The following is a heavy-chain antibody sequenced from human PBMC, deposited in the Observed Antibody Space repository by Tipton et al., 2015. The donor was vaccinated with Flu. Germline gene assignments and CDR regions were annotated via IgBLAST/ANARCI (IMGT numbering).Heavy chain of an antibody. J-gene: IGHJ6*02. Sequence: GSLRLSCAASRFTFSIYGIHWVRQAPGKGLEWVAFIRSDGSDQYYADSVTGRFTISRDNSKNTLYLQMSSLRPEDTAMYYCAKGRYYYGLDVWGQGTTVTVSS. CDR2: IRSDGSDQ. CDR1: RFTFSIYG. V-gene: IGHV3-30*02. CDR3: AKGRYYYGLDV.